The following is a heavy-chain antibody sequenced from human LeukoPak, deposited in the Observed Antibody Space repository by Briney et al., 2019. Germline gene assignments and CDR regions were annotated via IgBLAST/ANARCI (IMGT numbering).Heavy chain of an antibody. Sequence: ASVKVSSTASGYTFTSYDINWVRHATGQGLEWMGWIKPNSGNTGSAQKFQGRVTMTRNTSITTAHLELRRLRSEDTAAYYCARSFTMVRGGITDYYYGMDVWGKGTTVTVSS. J-gene: IGHJ6*04. V-gene: IGHV1-8*01. CDR1: GYTFTSYD. D-gene: IGHD3-10*01. CDR3: ARSFTMVRGGITDYYYGMDV. CDR2: IKPNSGNT.